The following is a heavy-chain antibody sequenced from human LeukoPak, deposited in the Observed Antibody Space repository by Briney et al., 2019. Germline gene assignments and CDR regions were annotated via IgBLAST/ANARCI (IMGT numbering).Heavy chain of an antibody. D-gene: IGHD3-10*01. CDR3: ATSRRGSFEY. CDR1: GFTFSTYS. V-gene: IGHV3-48*02. J-gene: IGHJ4*02. CDR2: ISSSSSTI. Sequence: PGGSLRLSCAASGFTFSTYSMNWVRQAPGRGLEWVSYISSSSSTIYYADSVKGRFTISRDNAKNSLYLQMNSLRDEDTAVYYCATSRRGSFEYWGQGTLVTVSS.